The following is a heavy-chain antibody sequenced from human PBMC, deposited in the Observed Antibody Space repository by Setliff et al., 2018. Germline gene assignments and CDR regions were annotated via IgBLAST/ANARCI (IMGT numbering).Heavy chain of an antibody. CDR3: ARGRVPYA. CDR2: ISQTGTT. V-gene: IGHV4-59*01. D-gene: IGHD2-8*01. J-gene: IGHJ5*02. Sequence: PSETLSLTCTVSGGPILSSFLSWIRQPPGKGLEWIGYISQTGTTNNNPTLKNRVSISIDTSKSLFSLKLGPVTASDTATYFCARGRVPYAWVQGTPVTVSS. CDR1: GGPILSSF.